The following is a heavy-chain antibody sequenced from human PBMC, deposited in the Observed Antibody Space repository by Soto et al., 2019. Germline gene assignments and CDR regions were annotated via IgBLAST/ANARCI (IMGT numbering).Heavy chain of an antibody. D-gene: IGHD5-12*01. Sequence: PSETLSLTCTVSGGSVSSGSYYWSWIRQPPGKGLEWIGYIYYSGSTNYNPSLKSRVTISVDTSKNQFSLKLSSVTAADTAVYYCARDRIDGYNSGYDFWGQGTLVTVSS. CDR2: IYYSGST. J-gene: IGHJ4*02. CDR1: GGSVSSGSYY. V-gene: IGHV4-61*01. CDR3: ARDRIDGYNSGYDF.